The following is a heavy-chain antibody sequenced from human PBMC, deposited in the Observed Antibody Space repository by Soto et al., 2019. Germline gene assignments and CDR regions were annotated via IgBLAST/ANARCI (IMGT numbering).Heavy chain of an antibody. CDR3: ARESSLRGTLHKYYYYGMDV. Sequence: PSETLSLTCTVSGGSISSYYWSWIRQPPGKGLEWIGYIYYSGSTNYNPSLKSRVTISVDTSKNQFSLKLSSVTAADTAVYYCARESSLRGTLHKYYYYGMDVWGQGTTVTVSS. V-gene: IGHV4-59*01. D-gene: IGHD1-1*01. CDR2: IYYSGST. CDR1: GGSISSYY. J-gene: IGHJ6*02.